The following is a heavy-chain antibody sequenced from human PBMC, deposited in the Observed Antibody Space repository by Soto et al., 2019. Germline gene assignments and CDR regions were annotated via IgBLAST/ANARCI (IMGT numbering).Heavy chain of an antibody. D-gene: IGHD1-26*01. CDR2: ISAYNGNT. CDR1: GYTFTSYG. V-gene: IGHV1-18*01. CDR3: AREYGGKVGDDAFDI. J-gene: IGHJ3*02. Sequence: ASVKVSCKASGYTFTSYGISWVRQAPGQGLEWMGWISAYNGNTNYAQKLQGRVTMTTDTSTSTAYMELRSLRSDETAVYYCAREYGGKVGDDAFDIWGQGTMVTVSS.